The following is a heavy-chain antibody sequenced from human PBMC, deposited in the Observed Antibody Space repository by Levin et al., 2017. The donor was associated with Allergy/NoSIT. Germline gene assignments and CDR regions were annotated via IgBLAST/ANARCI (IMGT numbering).Heavy chain of an antibody. CDR1: GFTFSSYA. V-gene: IGHV3-23*01. CDR2: ISDSGGST. J-gene: IGHJ5*02. CDR3: AKGVGGFWSGATSYGPNWFDP. Sequence: GGSLRLPCAASGFTFSSYAMSWVRQAPGKGLEWVSGISDSGGSTYYADSVKGRFTISRDNSKNTLYLQMNSLRAEDTAVYYCAKGVGGFWSGATSYGPNWFDPWGQGTLVTVSS. D-gene: IGHD3-3*01.